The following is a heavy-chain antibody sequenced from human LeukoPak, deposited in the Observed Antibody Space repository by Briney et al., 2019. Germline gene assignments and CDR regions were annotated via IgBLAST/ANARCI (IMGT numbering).Heavy chain of an antibody. Sequence: PSETLSLTCTVSGGSINSNNYYWAWIRQPPGKGLEWIGSISYSGSTYYSPSLRSRVTISVDTAKNQFSLKLSSVTAADTAVYYCARDTLKGGLDYWGQGTLVTVSS. CDR2: ISYSGST. CDR3: ARDTLKGGLDY. J-gene: IGHJ4*02. V-gene: IGHV4-39*02. CDR1: GGSINSNNYY.